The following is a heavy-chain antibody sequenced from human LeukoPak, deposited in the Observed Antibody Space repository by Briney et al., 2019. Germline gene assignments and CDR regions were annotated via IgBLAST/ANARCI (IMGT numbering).Heavy chain of an antibody. CDR3: ARGPSGYHNT. V-gene: IGHV3-7*01. Sequence: GGSLRLSCAASGFTFGRHWMSWVRQAPGKGLEWVAHMNQGGSETTNVDSVKGRFTISRDNSKNTLYLQMNSLRVEDTAVYYCARGPSGYHNTGGQGTLVTVSS. D-gene: IGHD5-12*01. CDR1: GFTFGRHW. CDR2: MNQGGSET. J-gene: IGHJ4*02.